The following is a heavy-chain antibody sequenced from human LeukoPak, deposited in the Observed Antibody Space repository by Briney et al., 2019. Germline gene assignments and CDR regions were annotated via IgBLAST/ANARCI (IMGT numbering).Heavy chain of an antibody. V-gene: IGHV1-69*05. CDR2: IIPIFGTA. CDR1: GGTFSSYA. J-gene: IGHJ4*02. CDR3: ARGYGDYLPLFY. D-gene: IGHD4-17*01. Sequence: SVKVSCKASGGTFSSYAISWVRQAPGQGLEWMGGIIPIFGTANYAQKFQGRVTMTRDTSISTAYMELSRLRSDDTAVYYCARGYGDYLPLFYWGQGTLVTVSS.